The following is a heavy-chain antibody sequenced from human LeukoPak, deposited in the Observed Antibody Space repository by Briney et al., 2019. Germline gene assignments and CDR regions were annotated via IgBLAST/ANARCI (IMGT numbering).Heavy chain of an antibody. J-gene: IGHJ5*02. V-gene: IGHV4-59*01. CDR3: ARDSLGSRGWYGGWYDP. D-gene: IGHD6-19*01. CDR2: IYYDGNT. CDR1: GGSIGTYY. Sequence: SETLSLTCTVSGGSIGTYYWSWSWIRQPPGKGLEWIGYIYYDGNTDYNPSLKSRVTMSVDTSKKQLSLNLSSVTAADTATYYCARDSLGSRGWYGGWYDPWGQGTQVAVSS.